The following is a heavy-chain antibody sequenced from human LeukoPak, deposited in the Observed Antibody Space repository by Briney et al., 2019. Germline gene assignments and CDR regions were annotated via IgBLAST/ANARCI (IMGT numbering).Heavy chain of an antibody. CDR1: GFTFSGYW. J-gene: IGHJ4*02. Sequence: GGSLRLSCAASGFTFSGYWMSWVRQAPGKGLEWVANIKQDGSEKYYVDSVKGRFTISRDNAKHSLSLQMNSLRVEGTAVYYCARRLLNYFDYWGQGTLVTVSS. CDR2: IKQDGSEK. D-gene: IGHD2-8*01. V-gene: IGHV3-7*02. CDR3: ARRLLNYFDY.